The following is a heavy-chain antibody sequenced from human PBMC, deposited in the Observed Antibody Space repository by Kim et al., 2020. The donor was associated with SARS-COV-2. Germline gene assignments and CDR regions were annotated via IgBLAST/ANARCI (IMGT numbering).Heavy chain of an antibody. Sequence: GGSLRLSCAASGFIFSNYGMHWVRQAPGKGLEWVATITKDGSDQYYGDSVKGRFTISRDISQNTLYLQMNSLRAEDTAVYYCAKPRSSGSYYLYYFDYWGQGTLVIVSS. J-gene: IGHJ4*02. CDR2: ITKDGSDQ. D-gene: IGHD3-10*01. CDR1: GFIFSNYG. V-gene: IGHV3-30*18. CDR3: AKPRSSGSYYLYYFDY.